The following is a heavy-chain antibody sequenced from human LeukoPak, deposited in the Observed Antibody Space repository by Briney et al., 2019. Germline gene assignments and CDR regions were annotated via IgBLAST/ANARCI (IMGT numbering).Heavy chain of an antibody. Sequence: GGSLRLSCAASGFTFSSYSMNWVRQAPGKGLEWVSSISSSSSYIYYADSVKGRFTISRDNAKNSLYLQMGSLRAEDMAVYYCARDIRAAGNLDYYYGMDVWGQGTTVTVSS. V-gene: IGHV3-21*01. J-gene: IGHJ6*02. CDR2: ISSSSSYI. CDR3: ARDIRAAGNLDYYYGMDV. D-gene: IGHD6-13*01. CDR1: GFTFSSYS.